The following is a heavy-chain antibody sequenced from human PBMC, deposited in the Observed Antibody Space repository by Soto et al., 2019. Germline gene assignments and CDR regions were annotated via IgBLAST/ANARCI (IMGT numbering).Heavy chain of an antibody. Sequence: GASVKVSCKASGGTFSSYTISWVRQAPGQGLEWMGWISAYNGNTNYAQKLQGRVTMTTDTSTSTAYMELRSLRSDDTAVYYCAREDTAREVFDYWGQGTLVTVSS. V-gene: IGHV1-18*01. CDR3: AREDTAREVFDY. CDR1: GGTFSSYT. D-gene: IGHD5-18*01. CDR2: ISAYNGNT. J-gene: IGHJ4*02.